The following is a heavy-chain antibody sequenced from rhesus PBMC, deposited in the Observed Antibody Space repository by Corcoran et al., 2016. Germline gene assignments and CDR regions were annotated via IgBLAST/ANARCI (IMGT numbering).Heavy chain of an antibody. CDR2: ITAFTWGP. J-gene: IGHJ5-1*01. D-gene: IGHD2-21*01. CDR1: GPSIPHANL. CDR3: ALHGGGSSNRFDV. V-gene: IGHV4-99*01. Sequence: QVQLQESGPGLVQPSATMARTCTVSGPSIPHANLWIVSLQPPWRGLVPFRCIGYGGYITAFTWGPYVIPPLRSGFTIAKDTSKNQFSLKLIAVSAADPAVYYCALHGGGSSNRFDVWGPGVLVTVSS.